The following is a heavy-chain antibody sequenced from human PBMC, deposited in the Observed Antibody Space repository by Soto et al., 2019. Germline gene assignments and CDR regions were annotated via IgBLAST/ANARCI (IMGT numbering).Heavy chain of an antibody. CDR2: IRTKANSYAT. V-gene: IGHV3-73*01. J-gene: IGHJ6*03. Sequence: GGSLRLSCAASGFTFSGSAMHWVRQASGKGLEWVGRIRTKANSYATAYAASVKGRFTISRDDSKNTAYLQMDSLKTEDTAVYYCTKKMSPLMGVWGKGTTVTVSS. CDR3: TKKMSPLMGV. CDR1: GFTFSGSA.